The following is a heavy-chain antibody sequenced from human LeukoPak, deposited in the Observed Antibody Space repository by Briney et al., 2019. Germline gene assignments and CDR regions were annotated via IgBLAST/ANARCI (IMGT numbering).Heavy chain of an antibody. J-gene: IGHJ4*02. V-gene: IGHV3-23*01. D-gene: IGHD6-19*01. Sequence: PGGSLRLSCAASGFSFGSFAMSWVRQAPGKGLEWVSAISGRGDSTYYADSVKGRFTISRDNSKNTLYLQMNSLRAEDTAVYYCAKDRGSGWPQFDYWGQGTLVTVSS. CDR1: GFSFGSFA. CDR2: ISGRGDST. CDR3: AKDRGSGWPQFDY.